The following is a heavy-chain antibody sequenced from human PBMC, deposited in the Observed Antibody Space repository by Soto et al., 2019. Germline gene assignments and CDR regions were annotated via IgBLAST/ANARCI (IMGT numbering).Heavy chain of an antibody. CDR3: ARDGPGEYYRGPYYFVY. CDR2: ILPIFGTA. V-gene: IGHV1-69*01. J-gene: IGHJ4*02. CDR1: GGTFSSYA. D-gene: IGHD3-16*01. Sequence: QVQLVQSGAEVKKPGSSVKVSCKASGGTFSSYAISWVRQAPGQGLEWMGGILPIFGTANYAQKFQGRVTIRADGSTSTSYMELGSLRSEDTAVYYCARDGPGEYYRGPYYFVYWGQGTVVTVSS.